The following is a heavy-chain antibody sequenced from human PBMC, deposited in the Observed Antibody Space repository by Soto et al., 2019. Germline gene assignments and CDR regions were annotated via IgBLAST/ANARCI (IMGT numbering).Heavy chain of an antibody. D-gene: IGHD3-22*01. CDR1: GFTFSSYA. CDR2: ISYDGSNK. V-gene: IGHV3-30-3*01. J-gene: IGHJ4*02. CDR3: ARSLVVTVTFDY. Sequence: QVQLVESGGGVVQPGRSLRLSCAASGFTFSSYAMHWVRQAPGKGLEWVAVISYDGSNKYYADSVKGRFTISRDNSKNTLYLQMNSLRAEDTAVYYCARSLVVTVTFDYWGQGTLVTVSS.